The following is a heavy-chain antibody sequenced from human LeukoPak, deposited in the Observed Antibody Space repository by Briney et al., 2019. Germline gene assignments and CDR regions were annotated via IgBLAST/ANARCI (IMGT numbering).Heavy chain of an antibody. CDR2: ISGSGGSP. Sequence: PGGSLRLSCVASGFTFSSFAMTWVRQAPGKGLEWVSCISGSGGSPYYADSVKGRFAVSRDISKNTLYLQMNNVRPEDTAVYYCAKDGLGYTNYYSYHYMDVWGKGTTVTVSS. V-gene: IGHV3-23*01. CDR3: AKDGLGYTNYYSYHYMDV. D-gene: IGHD5-24*01. J-gene: IGHJ6*03. CDR1: GFTFSSFA.